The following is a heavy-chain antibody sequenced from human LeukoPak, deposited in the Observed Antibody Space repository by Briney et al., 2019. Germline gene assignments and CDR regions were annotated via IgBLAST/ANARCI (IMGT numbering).Heavy chain of an antibody. D-gene: IGHD5-18*01. CDR3: ARDGGKGYSYGSFDY. V-gene: IGHV3-74*01. J-gene: IGHJ4*02. CDR2: IVGDGSTT. Sequence: GGSLRLSCAASGFTFSSYWMVWVRQAPGKGLLWVSRIVGDGSTTTYADFVKGRFTISRDNTKNTLYLQMNSLRAEDTAVYYCARDGGKGYSYGSFDYWGQGTLVTVSS. CDR1: GFTFSSYW.